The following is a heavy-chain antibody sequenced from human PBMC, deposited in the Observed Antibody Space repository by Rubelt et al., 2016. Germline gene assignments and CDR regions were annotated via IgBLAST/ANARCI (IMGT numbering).Heavy chain of an antibody. CDR2: IYSSGST. CDR3: ASRSSYGAYVDN. CDR1: GAFINNYY. D-gene: IGHD4/OR15-4a*01. Sequence: QAQLQESGPGLVKPSETLSLTCTVSGAFINNYYWSWIRQPPGKGLEWIGYIYSSGSTNYNPSLNSRVTISVDRSKNQFSLKLSSVTAADTAVYYCASRSSYGAYVDNWGQGTLVTVSS. V-gene: IGHV4-4*08. J-gene: IGHJ4*02.